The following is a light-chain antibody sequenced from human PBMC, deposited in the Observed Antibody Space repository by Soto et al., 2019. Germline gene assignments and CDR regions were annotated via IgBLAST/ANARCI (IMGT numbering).Light chain of an antibody. J-gene: IGKJ3*01. V-gene: IGKV3-20*01. CDR2: GAS. Sequence: IVLTQSPGTLSLSPGERATLSCRASQGVSANHLTWYQQKPGQAPRLLMCGASTRASGVPDRFSGSGSGTDFTLTISRLQPEDFAVYFCQQFSRSPSTFGPWFKMDIK. CDR3: QQFSRSPST. CDR1: QGVSANH.